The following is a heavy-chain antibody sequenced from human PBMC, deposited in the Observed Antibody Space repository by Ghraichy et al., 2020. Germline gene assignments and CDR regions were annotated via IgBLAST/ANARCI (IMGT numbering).Heavy chain of an antibody. V-gene: IGHV3-23*01. CDR2: THGDGIGT. D-gene: IGHD1-14*01. CDR3: AKDGFSYNNVFDAFDI. J-gene: IGHJ3*02. CDR1: GFTFSDYA. Sequence: GGSLRLSCAASGFTFSDYAMSWVRQAPGKGLEWVSSTHGDGIGTYYADSVKGRFTISRDNSENTLYLQMNSLRAEDTALYYCAKDGFSYNNVFDAFDIWGQGTMVTVSS.